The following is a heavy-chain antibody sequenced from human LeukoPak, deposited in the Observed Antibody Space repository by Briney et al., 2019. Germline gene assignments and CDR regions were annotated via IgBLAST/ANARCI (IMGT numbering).Heavy chain of an antibody. J-gene: IGHJ5*01. CDR3: ARKPTSGSPFDS. V-gene: IGHV3-21*01. Sequence: PGGSLRLSCAASGFTFSSYSMNWVRQAPGKGLEWVSSISSSSSYIYYADSVKGRFTISRDNAKNSLYLQMDSLRAEDTAVYYCARKPTSGSPFDSWGQGTLVTVSS. D-gene: IGHD3-10*01. CDR2: ISSSSSYI. CDR1: GFTFSSYS.